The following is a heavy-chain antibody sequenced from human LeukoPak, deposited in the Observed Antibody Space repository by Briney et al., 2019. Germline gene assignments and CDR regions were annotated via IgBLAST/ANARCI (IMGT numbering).Heavy chain of an antibody. V-gene: IGHV4-4*07. CDR3: ARDALNYDILTGYYIGHYYYYMDV. Sequence: SQTLSLTCTVSGGSISSYYWSWIRQPAGKGLEWIGRIYTSGSTNYNPSLKSRVTMSVDTSKNQFSLKLSSVTAADTAVYYCARDALNYDILTGYYIGHYYYYMDVWGKGTTVTISS. J-gene: IGHJ6*03. D-gene: IGHD3-9*01. CDR1: GGSISSYY. CDR2: IYTSGST.